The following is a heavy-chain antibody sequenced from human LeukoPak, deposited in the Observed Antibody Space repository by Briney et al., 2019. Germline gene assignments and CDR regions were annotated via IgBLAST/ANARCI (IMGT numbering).Heavy chain of an antibody. CDR1: GGSISSSSYY. V-gene: IGHV4-39*01. D-gene: IGHD5-12*01. Sequence: SETLSLTCTVSGGSISSSSYYWGWIRQPPGKGLEWIGSIYYSGSTYYNPSLKSRVTISVDTSKNQFSLKLSSVTAADTAVYYCARYSGYDWVTLFDYWGQGTLVTVSS. J-gene: IGHJ4*02. CDR2: IYYSGST. CDR3: ARYSGYDWVTLFDY.